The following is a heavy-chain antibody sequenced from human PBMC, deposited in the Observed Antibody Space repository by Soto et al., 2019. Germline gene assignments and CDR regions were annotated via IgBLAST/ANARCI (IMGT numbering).Heavy chain of an antibody. CDR2: INHSGST. CDR3: ASVVAGTLGDY. D-gene: IGHD6-19*01. Sequence: SETLSLTCAVYGGSFSGYYWSWIRQPPGKGLEWIGEINHSGSTNYNPSLKSRVTISVDTSKNQFSLKLSSVTAADTAVYYCASVVAGTLGDYWGQGTLVTVSS. J-gene: IGHJ4*02. V-gene: IGHV4-34*01. CDR1: GGSFSGYY.